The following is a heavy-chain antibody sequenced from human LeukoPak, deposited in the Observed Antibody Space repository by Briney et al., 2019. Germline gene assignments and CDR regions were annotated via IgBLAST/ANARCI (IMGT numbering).Heavy chain of an antibody. CDR3: ARARQLARAAAGTLVGYYFDY. Sequence: RASVKVSCKASGGTFSSYAISWVRQAPGQGLEWMGGIIPIFGTANYAQKFQGRVTITTDESTSTAYMELSSLRSEDTAVYYCARARQLARAAAGTLVGYYFDYWGQGTLVTVSS. CDR2: IIPIFGTA. D-gene: IGHD6-13*01. CDR1: GGTFSSYA. J-gene: IGHJ4*02. V-gene: IGHV1-69*05.